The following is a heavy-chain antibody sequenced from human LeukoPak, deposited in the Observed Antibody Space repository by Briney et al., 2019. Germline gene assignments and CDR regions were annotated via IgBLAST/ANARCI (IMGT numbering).Heavy chain of an antibody. D-gene: IGHD3-22*01. Sequence: GGSLRLSCAASGFTFSTYFVHWVRQAPGKGLEWVGRIKSKTDGGTTDYAAPVKGRFTISRDDSKNTLYLQMNSLKTEDTAVYYCTTVPGTMIVVVLGHPWGQGTLVTVSS. CDR1: GFTFSTYF. CDR3: TTVPGTMIVVVLGHP. CDR2: IKSKTDGGTT. J-gene: IGHJ5*02. V-gene: IGHV3-15*01.